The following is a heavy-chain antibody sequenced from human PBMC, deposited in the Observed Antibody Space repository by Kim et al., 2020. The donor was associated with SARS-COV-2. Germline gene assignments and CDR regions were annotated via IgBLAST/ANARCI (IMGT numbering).Heavy chain of an antibody. V-gene: IGHV3-74*01. CDR1: GFTFSSYW. J-gene: IGHJ4*02. Sequence: GGSLRLSCAASGFTFSSYWMHWVRQAPGKGLVWVSRINSDGSSTSYADSVKGRFTISRDNAKNTLYLQMNSLRAEDTAVYYCARVPLGYHPVDYWGQGTLVTVSS. D-gene: IGHD5-18*01. CDR3: ARVPLGYHPVDY. CDR2: INSDGSST.